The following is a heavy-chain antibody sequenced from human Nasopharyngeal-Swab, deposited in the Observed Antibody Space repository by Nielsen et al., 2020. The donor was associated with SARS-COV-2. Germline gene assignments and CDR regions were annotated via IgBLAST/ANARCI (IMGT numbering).Heavy chain of an antibody. CDR2: INTGSSSI. V-gene: IGHV3-48*02. J-gene: IGHJ4*02. CDR3: AREGLEQRVFDY. CDR1: GFTFSSYN. D-gene: IGHD1/OR15-1a*01. Sequence: GESLKISCAASGFTFSSYNMNWVRQAPGKGLEWVSYINTGSSSIYYADSVKGRFTISRDNAKNSLYLQMNSLRDEDTAVYYCAREGLEQRVFDYWGQGTLVTVSS.